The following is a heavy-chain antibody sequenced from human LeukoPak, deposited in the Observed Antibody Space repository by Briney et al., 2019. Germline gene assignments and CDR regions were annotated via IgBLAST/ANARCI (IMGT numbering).Heavy chain of an antibody. CDR3: ARGTWGLFDY. J-gene: IGHJ4*02. CDR1: GFTFSSYW. Sequence: GGSLRLSCAASGFTFSSYWMHWVRHGPGKGLVWVSRIKSDGTTTDYEDSVKGRFTVSRDNAKNTLYLQMNSLRGDDTAVYYCARGTWGLFDYWGQGIRVTVSS. D-gene: IGHD7-27*01. V-gene: IGHV3-74*01. CDR2: IKSDGTTT.